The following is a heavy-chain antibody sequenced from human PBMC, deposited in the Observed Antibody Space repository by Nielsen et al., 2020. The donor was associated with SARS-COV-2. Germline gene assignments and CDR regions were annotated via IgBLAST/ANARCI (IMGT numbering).Heavy chain of an antibody. Sequence: SVKVSCKASGYTFTSYAISWVRQAPGQGLEWMGGIIPIFGTANYAQKFQGRVTITADKSTSTAYMELSSLRSEDTAVYYCAREPIGVTIFGVVSYYYYGMDVWGQGTTVTVSS. J-gene: IGHJ6*02. CDR3: AREPIGVTIFGVVSYYYYGMDV. D-gene: IGHD3-3*01. CDR1: GYTFTSYA. V-gene: IGHV1-69*06. CDR2: IIPIFGTA.